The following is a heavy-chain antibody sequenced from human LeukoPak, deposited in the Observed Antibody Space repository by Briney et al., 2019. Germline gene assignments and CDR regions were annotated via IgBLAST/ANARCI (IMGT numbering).Heavy chain of an antibody. V-gene: IGHV3-7*01. Sequence: PGGSLRLSCAASGFTFSRSWMGWVRQATGKGLEWAANIKQDGSEIYYVDSVKGRFTISRDNAKNSLHLQMSSLRAEDTAVYYCARATSAAGRGFDIWGRGTVVTVSS. D-gene: IGHD6-13*01. CDR1: GFTFSRSW. CDR3: ARATSAAGRGFDI. J-gene: IGHJ3*02. CDR2: IKQDGSEI.